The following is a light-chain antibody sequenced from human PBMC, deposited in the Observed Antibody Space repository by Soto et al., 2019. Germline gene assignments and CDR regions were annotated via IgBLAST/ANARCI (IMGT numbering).Light chain of an antibody. J-gene: IGLJ2*01. CDR3: QTWVTGIQNVV. CDR2: LNTDGSH. V-gene: IGLV4-69*01. CDR1: RGHSSYA. Sequence: QLVLTQSPSASASLGASVKLTCTLSRGHSSYAIAWHQQQPENGPRYLMKLNTDGSHSKGDGIPDRFSGSSSGAERYLTIASLQSEDEADYYCQTWVTGIQNVVFGGGTKLTVL.